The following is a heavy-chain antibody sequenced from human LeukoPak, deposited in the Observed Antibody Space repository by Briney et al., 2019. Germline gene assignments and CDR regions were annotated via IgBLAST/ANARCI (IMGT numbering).Heavy chain of an antibody. V-gene: IGHV3-30-3*01. Sequence: PGGSLRLSCAASEFTFDSYAMHWVRQAPGKGLEWVAVISYDGSNEYYTDSVRGRFSISRDNSKNTLYLQMNSLRAEDTAVYYCVRDSGSSEYYFDYWGQGTLVTVSS. CDR3: VRDSGSSEYYFDY. D-gene: IGHD1-26*01. J-gene: IGHJ4*02. CDR1: EFTFDSYA. CDR2: ISYDGSNE.